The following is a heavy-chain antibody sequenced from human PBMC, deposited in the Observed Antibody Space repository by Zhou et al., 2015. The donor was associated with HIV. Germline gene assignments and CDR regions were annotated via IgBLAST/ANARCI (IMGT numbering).Heavy chain of an antibody. D-gene: IGHD3-16*01. CDR1: GGTFSGSD. CDR2: ITPMFETQ. V-gene: IGHV1-69*06. CDR3: ARSSVNHDYAFDL. Sequence: QVQLVQSGAEVKEPGSSVKVSCKANGGTFSGSDISWVRQAPGQGLEWMGTITPMFETQTYAERFRARLTITVDKSTSAAYMELSRLTSEDAAEYFCARSSVNHDYAFDLWGQGTKVIVSS. J-gene: IGHJ3*01.